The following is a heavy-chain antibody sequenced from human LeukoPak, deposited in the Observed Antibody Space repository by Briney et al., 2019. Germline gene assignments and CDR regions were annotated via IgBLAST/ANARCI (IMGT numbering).Heavy chain of an antibody. D-gene: IGHD3-10*01. CDR1: GGSFSGYY. J-gene: IGHJ4*02. CDR2: INHSGST. CDR3: ASTRGY. V-gene: IGHV4-34*01. Sequence: PSETLSLTCAVYGGSFSGYYWNWVRQPPGKGLEWIGEINHSGSTNYNPSLKSRATISVDTSKNQFSLKLSSVTAADTAVYYCASTRGYWGQGTLVTVSS.